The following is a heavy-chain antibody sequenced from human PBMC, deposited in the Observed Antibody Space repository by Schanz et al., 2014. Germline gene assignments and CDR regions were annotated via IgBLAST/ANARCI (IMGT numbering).Heavy chain of an antibody. J-gene: IGHJ4*02. CDR2: IYYSGST. Sequence: QVQLQESGPGLVKPSQTLSLTCAVSGGSISSGGYTWSWIRQPPGKGLEWIGYIYYSGSTYYNPSPKSRVTISVDTSKNQFPRMLGSVPAADTAVYYCARAAGPVDYWGQGTLVTVSS. V-gene: IGHV4-30-4*07. CDR3: ARAAGPVDY. D-gene: IGHD6-13*01. CDR1: GGSISSGGYT.